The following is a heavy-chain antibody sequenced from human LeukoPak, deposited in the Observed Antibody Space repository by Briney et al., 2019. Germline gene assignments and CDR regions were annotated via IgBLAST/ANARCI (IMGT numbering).Heavy chain of an antibody. Sequence: SETLSLTCAVYGGSFGGYYWSWIRQPPGKGLEWIGEINHSGSTNYNPSLKSRVTISVDTSKNQFSLKLSSVTAADTAVYYCARGGTYSSGWYNWFDPWGQGTLVTVSS. CDR1: GGSFGGYY. J-gene: IGHJ5*02. D-gene: IGHD3-22*01. V-gene: IGHV4-34*01. CDR3: ARGGTYSSGWYNWFDP. CDR2: INHSGST.